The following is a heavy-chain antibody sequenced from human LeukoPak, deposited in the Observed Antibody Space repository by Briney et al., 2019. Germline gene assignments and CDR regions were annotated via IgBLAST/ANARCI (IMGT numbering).Heavy chain of an antibody. D-gene: IGHD2-21*02. CDR3: ARDTLVAAIHYFQH. CDR2: ISSSSSYI. V-gene: IGHV3-21*01. Sequence: PGGSLRLSCAASGFTFSSYSMNWVRQAPGKGLEWVSSISSSSSYIYYADSVKGRFTISRDNAKNSLYLQMNSLRAEDTAVYYCARDTLVAAIHYFQHWGQGTLVTVSS. J-gene: IGHJ1*01. CDR1: GFTFSSYS.